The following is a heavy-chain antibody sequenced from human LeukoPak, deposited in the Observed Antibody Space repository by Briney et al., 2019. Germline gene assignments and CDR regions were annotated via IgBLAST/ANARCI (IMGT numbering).Heavy chain of an antibody. Sequence: GGSLRLSCAASGFTFSSSGMNWVRQAPGKGLEWVSSISSSSTYIYYADSLKGRFTISRDNAKNSLYLQMNSLRSEDTAVYYCATRQRYCSSTSCPRGYFQHWGQGTLVTVSS. CDR3: ATRQRYCSSTSCPRGYFQH. D-gene: IGHD2-2*01. CDR2: ISSSSTYI. CDR1: GFTFSSSG. J-gene: IGHJ1*01. V-gene: IGHV3-21*04.